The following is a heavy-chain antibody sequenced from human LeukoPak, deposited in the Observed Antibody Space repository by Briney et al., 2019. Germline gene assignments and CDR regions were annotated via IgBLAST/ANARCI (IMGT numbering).Heavy chain of an antibody. CDR2: IWTDGTGK. CDR3: ATERSGYGYAFDY. CDR1: GFTFSSYG. D-gene: IGHD3-16*01. V-gene: IGHV3-33*03. Sequence: GRSLRLSCATSGFTFSSYGVHWVRQAPGKGREWVAVIWTDGTGKYYADSVKGRFTISRDNSENTLYLQMNSLTAEDTAVYYCATERSGYGYAFDYWGQGSLVTVSS. J-gene: IGHJ4*02.